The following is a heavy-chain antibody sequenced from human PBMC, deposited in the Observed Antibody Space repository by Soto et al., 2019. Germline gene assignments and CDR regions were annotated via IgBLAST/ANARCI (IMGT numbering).Heavy chain of an antibody. Sequence: ASVKVSCKASGYTFTSYGISWVRQAPGQGLEWMGRISAYNGNTNYAQKLQGRVTMTTDTSTSTAYMELRSLRSDDTAVYYCARDGTSTTSNWFDPWGQGTLVTVSS. J-gene: IGHJ5*02. V-gene: IGHV1-18*01. CDR3: ARDGTSTTSNWFDP. CDR1: GYTFTSYG. CDR2: ISAYNGNT. D-gene: IGHD6-13*01.